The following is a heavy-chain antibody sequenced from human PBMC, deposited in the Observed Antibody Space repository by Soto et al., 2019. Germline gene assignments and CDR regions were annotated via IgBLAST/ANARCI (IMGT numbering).Heavy chain of an antibody. CDR2: TYYRSRWHN. CDR1: GDSVSNIDAV. CDR3: ARPVGNSWLDY. J-gene: IGHJ4*02. V-gene: IGHV6-1*01. D-gene: IGHD6-13*01. Sequence: SQTLSLTCAISGDSVSNIDAVWNWIRQSPSRGLEWLGRTYYRSRWHNAYALSVKSRMPLNPDTSRNQFSLQLSSVTPEDTAVYYCARPVGNSWLDYWGQGTLVTVSS.